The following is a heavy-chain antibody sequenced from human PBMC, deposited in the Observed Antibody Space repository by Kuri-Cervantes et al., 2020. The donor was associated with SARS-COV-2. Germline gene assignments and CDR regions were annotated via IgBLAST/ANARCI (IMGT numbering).Heavy chain of an antibody. CDR2: INHSGST. CDR3: ARDWNDYGYY. V-gene: IGHV4-34*01. J-gene: IGHJ4*02. D-gene: IGHD4-17*01. Sequence: AETLSLTCAVYGGSFSGYYWSWIRQPPGKGLEWIGEINHSGSTNYNHSLESRVTMSVDTSKNQVSLRLTSVTAADTAIYYCARDWNDYGYYWGQGILVTVSS. CDR1: GGSFSGYY.